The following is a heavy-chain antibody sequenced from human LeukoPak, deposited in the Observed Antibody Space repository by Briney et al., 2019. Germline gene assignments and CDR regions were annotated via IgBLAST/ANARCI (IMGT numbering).Heavy chain of an antibody. V-gene: IGHV3-53*01. J-gene: IGHJ4*02. CDR1: GFTVSSNY. CDR3: ARSGDDYVWGSYRWIDY. D-gene: IGHD3-16*02. CDR2: IYSGGST. Sequence: QSGGSLRLSCAASGFTVSSNYMSWVRQAPGKGLEWVSVIYSGGSTYYADSVKGRFTISRDNSKNTLYLQMNSLRAEDTAVYYCARSGDDYVWGSYRWIDYWGQGTLVTVSS.